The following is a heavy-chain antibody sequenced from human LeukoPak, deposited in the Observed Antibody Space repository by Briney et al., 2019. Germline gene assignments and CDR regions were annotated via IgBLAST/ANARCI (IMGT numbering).Heavy chain of an antibody. CDR1: GYSISSGYY. V-gene: IGHV4-38-2*02. CDR3: ARRSSANWFDP. J-gene: IGHJ5*02. D-gene: IGHD3-22*01. CDR2: IYHSGRT. Sequence: SATLSLTCNVSGYSISSGYYWGWIRQPPGKGLEWIGTIYHSGRTYYNQSLTSRATISVDTSKNQFSLKLSSVTAADTAVYYCARRSSANWFDPWGQGTLVTVSS.